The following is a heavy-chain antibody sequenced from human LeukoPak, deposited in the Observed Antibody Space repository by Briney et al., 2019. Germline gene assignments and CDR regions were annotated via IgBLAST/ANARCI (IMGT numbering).Heavy chain of an antibody. D-gene: IGHD4-17*01. Sequence: ASVKVSCKAFGYTFTSNYMHWVRQAPGQGLEWMGWINPNSGGTNYAQKFQGRVTMTRDTSISTAYMELSRLRSDDTAVYYCARSYDYGDYEVGYWGQGTLVTVSS. CDR1: GYTFTSNY. V-gene: IGHV1-2*02. CDR3: ARSYDYGDYEVGY. CDR2: INPNSGGT. J-gene: IGHJ4*02.